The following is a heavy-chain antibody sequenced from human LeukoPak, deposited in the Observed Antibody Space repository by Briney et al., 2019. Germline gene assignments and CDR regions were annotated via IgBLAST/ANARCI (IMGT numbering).Heavy chain of an antibody. CDR1: GYTFIGNN. Sequence: ASVKVSCKASGYTFIGNNIHWVRQAPGQGLECMGWIHVKNGDTNYEQNFRGRVTMTMDTSTSTAYMELSGLRSDDTAVYYCARASNTLYGGQFFDSWGQGTLVAVSS. D-gene: IGHD2-15*01. CDR2: IHVKNGDT. V-gene: IGHV1-2*02. J-gene: IGHJ4*02. CDR3: ARASNTLYGGQFFDS.